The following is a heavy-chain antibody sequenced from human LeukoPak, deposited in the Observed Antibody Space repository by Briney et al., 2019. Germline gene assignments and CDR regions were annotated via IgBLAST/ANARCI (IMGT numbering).Heavy chain of an antibody. CDR2: ISSSSSYI. CDR3: ARDNRGWYPSDY. D-gene: IGHD6-19*01. J-gene: IGHJ4*02. CDR1: GFTFSSYS. Sequence: GGSLRLSCAASGFTFSSYSMNWVRQAPGKGLEWVSSISSSSSYIYYADSVKGRFTISRDNAKNSLYLQMNSLRAEDTAVYYCARDNRGWYPSDYWGQGTLVTVSS. V-gene: IGHV3-21*01.